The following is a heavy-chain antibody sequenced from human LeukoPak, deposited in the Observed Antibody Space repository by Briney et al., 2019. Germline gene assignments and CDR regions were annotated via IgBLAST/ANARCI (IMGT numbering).Heavy chain of an antibody. J-gene: IGHJ5*02. CDR3: ARDRRSGWYIFRWFDP. D-gene: IGHD6-19*01. V-gene: IGHV4-34*09. CDR2: INHSGST. Sequence: ASETLSLTCAVYGGSFSGYYWSWIRQPPGKGLEWIGEINHSGSTNYNPSLKSRVTISVDTSKNQFSLKLSSVTAADTAVYYCARDRRSGWYIFRWFDPWGQGTLVTVSS. CDR1: GGSFSGYY.